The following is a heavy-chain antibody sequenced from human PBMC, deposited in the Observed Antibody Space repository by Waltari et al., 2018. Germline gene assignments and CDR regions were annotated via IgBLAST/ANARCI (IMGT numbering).Heavy chain of an antibody. J-gene: IGHJ4*02. CDR2: INPNSGDT. CDR1: GYTFPGYF. CDR3: ARGPATADFDY. D-gene: IGHD2-2*01. Sequence: QVQLVQSGAEMKKPGASVTVSCKDSGYTFPGYFMHWMRQAPGQGLEWMGWINPNSGDTKYAQKFQGRVTMTRDTSISTAYMELSRLTSDDTAVYYCARGPATADFDYWGQGTLVTVSS. V-gene: IGHV1-2*02.